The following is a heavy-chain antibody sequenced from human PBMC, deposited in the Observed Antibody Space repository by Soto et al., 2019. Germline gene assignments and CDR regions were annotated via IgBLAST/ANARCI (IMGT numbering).Heavy chain of an antibody. CDR3: ARNPYSGSAYNWFDP. Sequence: SETLSLTCTVSGASVSSNSHYWSWIRQPPGKGLQWIGNIFYSGSTNYNASLESRVIMSVDTSKNQFSLKVRSVTTADTAIYYCARNPYSGSAYNWFDPWGQG. CDR1: GASVSSNSHY. D-gene: IGHD6-13*01. V-gene: IGHV4-61*01. CDR2: IFYSGST. J-gene: IGHJ5*02.